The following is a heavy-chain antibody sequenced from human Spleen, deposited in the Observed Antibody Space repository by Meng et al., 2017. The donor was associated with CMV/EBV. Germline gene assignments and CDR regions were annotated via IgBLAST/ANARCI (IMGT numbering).Heavy chain of an antibody. CDR2: ISAYNGNT. Sequence: VEAVQLGAEVKRPGACVKVSCKASGYTFTRYGISWVRQAPGQGLEWMVWISAYNGNTNYAQKLQGRVTMTTDTSTSTAYMELRSLRSDDTAVYYCARDVGGYCSSTSCYIGWFDPWGQGTLVTVSS. J-gene: IGHJ5*02. V-gene: IGHV1-18*01. CDR1: GYTFTRYG. CDR3: ARDVGGYCSSTSCYIGWFDP. D-gene: IGHD2-2*02.